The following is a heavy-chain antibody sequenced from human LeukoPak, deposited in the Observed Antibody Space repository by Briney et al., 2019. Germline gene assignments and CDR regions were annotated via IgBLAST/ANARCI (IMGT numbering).Heavy chain of an antibody. CDR2: INYSGST. D-gene: IGHD3-22*01. CDR3: ARAPYYYDSSGYYLRGTPTYFDY. V-gene: IGHV4-34*01. CDR1: GGSFSGYY. J-gene: IGHJ4*02. Sequence: SETLSLTCAVYGGSFSGYYWSWIRQPPGKGLEWIGEINYSGSTNYNPSLKSRVTISVDTSKNQFSLKLSSVTAADTAVYYCARAPYYYDSSGYYLRGTPTYFDYWGQGTLVTVSS.